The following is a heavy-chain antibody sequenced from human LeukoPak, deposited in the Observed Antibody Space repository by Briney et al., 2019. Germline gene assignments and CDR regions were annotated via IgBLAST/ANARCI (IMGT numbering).Heavy chain of an antibody. CDR1: GFTVSSNY. CDR2: IYSGGST. J-gene: IGHJ4*02. Sequence: GGSLRLSCAASGFTVSSNYMSWVRQAPGKGLEWVSVIYSGGSTYYADSVKGRFTISSDNSKNTLYLQMNSLRAEDTAVYYCAKERVQDNHFDYWGQGTLVTVSS. V-gene: IGHV3-53*01. CDR3: AKERVQDNHFDY. D-gene: IGHD1-1*01.